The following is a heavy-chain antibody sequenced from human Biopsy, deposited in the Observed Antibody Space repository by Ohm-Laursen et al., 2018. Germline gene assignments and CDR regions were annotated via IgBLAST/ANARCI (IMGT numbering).Heavy chain of an antibody. CDR3: ARDETGSSVFGPYYYGMDV. J-gene: IGHJ6*02. D-gene: IGHD3-9*01. Sequence: GASVKVSCKASGYSFTKYCINWVRQAPGQGLEWMGIINPTGGTTSYAEKFQGRVTLTRDTSTGTVYLELNSLIYEDTALYYCARDETGSSVFGPYYYGMDVWGQGTTVTVSS. CDR2: INPTGGTT. CDR1: GYSFTKYC. V-gene: IGHV1-46*01.